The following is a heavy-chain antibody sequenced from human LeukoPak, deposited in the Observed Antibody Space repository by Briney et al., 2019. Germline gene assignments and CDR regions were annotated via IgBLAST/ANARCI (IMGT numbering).Heavy chain of an antibody. Sequence: GGSLRLSCAASGFTFSNYWMNWVRQAPGQGLEWVANINQGGSEKYYVDSVKGRFTISRDNAKNSLYLQMNSLRAEDTAVYYCARGQVTAVTRLASFDIWGQGTMVIVSS. V-gene: IGHV3-7*04. CDR2: INQGGSEK. D-gene: IGHD4-17*01. CDR3: ARGQVTAVTRLASFDI. J-gene: IGHJ3*02. CDR1: GFTFSNYW.